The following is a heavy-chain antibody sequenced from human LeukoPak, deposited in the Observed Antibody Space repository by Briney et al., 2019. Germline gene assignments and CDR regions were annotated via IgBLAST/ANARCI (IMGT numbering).Heavy chain of an antibody. D-gene: IGHD3-10*01. CDR2: FIPFFGTA. CDR3: ARDLGGSGSYYNYFDY. V-gene: IGHV1-69*13. CDR1: GGTFSSYA. J-gene: IGHJ4*02. Sequence: SVKVSCNPSGGTFSSYAISWGRQAPGHGLGCMGGFIPFFGTANSAQKFQGRVTIAAAASTSTAYMELSSLRSEDTAVYYCARDLGGSGSYYNYFDYWGEGTLVTVSA.